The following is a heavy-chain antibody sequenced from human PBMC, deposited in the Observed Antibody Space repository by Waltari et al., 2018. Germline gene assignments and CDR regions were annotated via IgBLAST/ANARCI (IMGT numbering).Heavy chain of an antibody. CDR2: IRYDGSNK. CDR3: AKGWAWRIDY. V-gene: IGHV3-30*02. J-gene: IGHJ4*02. CDR1: GFTFSSYG. D-gene: IGHD1-1*01. Sequence: QVQLVESGGGVVQPGGSLRLSCAASGFTFSSYGMHWVRQAPGKGLEWVAFIRYDGSNKYYADSVKGRFTISRDNSKNTLYLQMNSLRAEDTAVYYCAKGWAWRIDYWGQGTLVTVSS.